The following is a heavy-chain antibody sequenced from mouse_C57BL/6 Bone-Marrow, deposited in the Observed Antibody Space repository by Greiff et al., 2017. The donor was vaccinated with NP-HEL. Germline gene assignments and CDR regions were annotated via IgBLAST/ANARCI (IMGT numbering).Heavy chain of an antibody. Sequence: EVKLMESGGGLVQSGRSLRLSCATSGFTFSEFYMEWVRQAPGKGLEWIAASRNKANDYTTEYSASVKDRFIVSRDTSQSILYLQMNALRAEDTAIYYCARDACPNYYGSIWYFDVWGTGTTVTVSS. CDR3: ARDACPNYYGSIWYFDV. CDR1: GFTFSEFY. CDR2: SRNKANDYTT. V-gene: IGHV7-1*01. D-gene: IGHD1-1*01. J-gene: IGHJ1*03.